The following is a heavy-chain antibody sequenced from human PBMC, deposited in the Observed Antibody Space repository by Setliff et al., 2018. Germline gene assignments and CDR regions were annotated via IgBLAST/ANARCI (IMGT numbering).Heavy chain of an antibody. J-gene: IGHJ4*02. CDR1: GGSISSSSYY. V-gene: IGHV4-39*02. D-gene: IGHD1-26*01. CDR2: IYYSGST. CDR3: ARSPSSGAYWNPRPFYSDY. Sequence: PSETLSLTCTVSGGSISSSSYYWGWIRQPPGKGLEWIGSIYYSGSTTYNPSVRSRVTISLDTSKNHFSLKLDSVTAADTALYYCARSPSSGAYWNPRPFYSDYWARGNLVTVSS.